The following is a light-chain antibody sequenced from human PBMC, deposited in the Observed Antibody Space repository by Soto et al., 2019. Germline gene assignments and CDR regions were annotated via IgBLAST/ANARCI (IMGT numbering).Light chain of an antibody. J-gene: IGKJ1*01. CDR1: QTIRTS. V-gene: IGKV1-39*01. Sequence: DIQMTQSPSSLSASVRDRVILTCRASQTIRTSLNWYQQKPGKAPKLLIYAASTLHSGVPSRFSGSGSGTDFTLSISNLQPEDFATYFCQQTYATPPTFGQGTKVDIK. CDR3: QQTYATPPT. CDR2: AAS.